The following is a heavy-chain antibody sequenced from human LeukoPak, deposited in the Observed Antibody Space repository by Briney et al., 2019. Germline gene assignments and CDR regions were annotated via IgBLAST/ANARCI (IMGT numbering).Heavy chain of an antibody. CDR2: IYYSGST. V-gene: IGHV4-59*01. D-gene: IGHD3-10*01. CDR1: GGSISSYY. J-gene: IGHJ6*02. CDR3: ARGRITMVRGVIGYYYYGMDV. Sequence: SETLSLTCTVSGGSISSYYWSWIRQPPGKGLEWIGYIYYSGSTNYNPSLKSRVTISVDTSKNQFSLKLSSVTAADTAVYYCARGRITMVRGVIGYYYYGMDVWGQGTTVTVSS.